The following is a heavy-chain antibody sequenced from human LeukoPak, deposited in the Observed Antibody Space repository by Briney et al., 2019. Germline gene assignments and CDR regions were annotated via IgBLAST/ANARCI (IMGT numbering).Heavy chain of an antibody. V-gene: IGHV7-4-1*02. CDR3: ARDNQWLANDAFDI. CDR1: GYTFTSYA. D-gene: IGHD6-19*01. Sequence: APVKVSCKASGYTFTSYAMNWVRQAPGQGLEWMGWINTNTGNPTYAQGFTGRFVFSLDTSVSTAYLQISSLKAEDTAVYYCARDNQWLANDAFDIWGQGTMVTASS. CDR2: INTNTGNP. J-gene: IGHJ3*02.